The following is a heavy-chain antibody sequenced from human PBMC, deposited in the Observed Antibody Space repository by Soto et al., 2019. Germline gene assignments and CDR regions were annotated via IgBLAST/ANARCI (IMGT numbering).Heavy chain of an antibody. CDR3: ARGGRVRGVLGYYYGMDV. D-gene: IGHD3-10*01. Sequence: SETLSLTCAVYGGSFSGYYWSWIRQPPGKGLGWIGEINHSGSTNYNPSLKSRVTISVDTSKNQFSLKLSSVTAAATAVYYCARGGRVRGVLGYYYGMDVWGQGTTVTVSS. CDR2: INHSGST. J-gene: IGHJ6*02. CDR1: GGSFSGYY. V-gene: IGHV4-34*01.